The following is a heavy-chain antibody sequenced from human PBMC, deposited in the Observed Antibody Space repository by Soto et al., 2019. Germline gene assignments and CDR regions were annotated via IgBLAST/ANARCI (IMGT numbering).Heavy chain of an antibody. Sequence: GGSLRLSCAASGFTFSYVWMSWVRQAPGKGLEWVGRIKSKANGGTADYAAPVKGRFTISRDDSKSTLYLQMNSLKTDDTAVYYCTTAGTRVGYTGSYWGQGTQVTVSS. J-gene: IGHJ4*02. CDR2: IKSKANGGTA. CDR3: TTAGTRVGYTGSY. CDR1: GFTFSYVW. V-gene: IGHV3-15*01. D-gene: IGHD3-16*02.